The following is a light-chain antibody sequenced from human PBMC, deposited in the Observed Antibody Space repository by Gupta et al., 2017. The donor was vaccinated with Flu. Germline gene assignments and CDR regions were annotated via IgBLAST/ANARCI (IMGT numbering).Light chain of an antibody. Sequence: SLAGPSPINCRSSQSVLYSSSGKNYLAWYHQKPGQPPKLLISCASTRDSGVPDRFSGSGSGTDFTLTISSLQAEDVAVYYCQQYGTSPYTFGQGTRLEIK. CDR3: QQYGTSPYT. CDR1: QSVLYSSSGKNY. V-gene: IGKV4-1*01. CDR2: CAS. J-gene: IGKJ2*01.